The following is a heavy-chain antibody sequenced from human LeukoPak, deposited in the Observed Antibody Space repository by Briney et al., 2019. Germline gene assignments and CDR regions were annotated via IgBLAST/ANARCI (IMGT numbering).Heavy chain of an antibody. CDR2: IYTSGST. J-gene: IGHJ4*02. V-gene: IGHV4-4*09. Sequence: PSETLSLTCTVSGGSISSYYRSWIRQPPGKGLEWIGYIYTSGSTNYNPSLKSRVTISVDTSKNQFSLKLSSVTAADTAVYYCARQYYDFWSGLSPSASYFDYWGQGTLVTVSS. CDR3: ARQYYDFWSGLSPSASYFDY. CDR1: GGSISSYY. D-gene: IGHD3-3*01.